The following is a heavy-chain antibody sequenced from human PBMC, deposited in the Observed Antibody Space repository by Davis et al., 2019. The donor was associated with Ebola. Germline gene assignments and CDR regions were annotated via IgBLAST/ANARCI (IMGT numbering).Heavy chain of an antibody. CDR3: AIQITIFGPARGNWFDP. D-gene: IGHD3-3*01. CDR1: GGSFSGYY. Sequence: PGGSLRLSCAVYGGSFSGYYWSWIRQPPGKGLEWIGEINHSGSTNYNPSLKSRVTISVDTSKNQFSLKLSSVTAADTAVYYCAIQITIFGPARGNWFDPWGQGTLVTVSS. J-gene: IGHJ5*02. CDR2: INHSGST. V-gene: IGHV4-34*01.